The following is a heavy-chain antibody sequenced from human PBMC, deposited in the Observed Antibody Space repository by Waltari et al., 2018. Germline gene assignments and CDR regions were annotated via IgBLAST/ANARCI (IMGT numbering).Heavy chain of an antibody. J-gene: IGHJ4*02. CDR3: AKDMYGSGWYDY. Sequence: EVQLVESGGVVVQPGGSLRLSCAASGFTFDAYTMHGVSQAPGKGLGWVSLISWDGGSTYYADSVKGRFTISRDNSKNSLYLQMNSLRTEDTALYYCAKDMYGSGWYDYWGQGTLVTVSS. V-gene: IGHV3-43*01. CDR1: GFTFDAYT. D-gene: IGHD6-19*01. CDR2: ISWDGGST.